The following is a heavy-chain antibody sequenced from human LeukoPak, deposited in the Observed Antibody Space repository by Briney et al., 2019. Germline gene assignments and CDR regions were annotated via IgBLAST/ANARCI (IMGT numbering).Heavy chain of an antibody. CDR3: ARSARSYGSGSYYSWFDP. CDR2: IYYSGST. D-gene: IGHD3-10*01. V-gene: IGHV4-59*12. Sequence: SETLSLTCTVSGGSISSYHWSWIRQPPGKGLEWIGYIYYSGSTNYNPSLKSRVTISIDTSKNQFSLKLSSVTAAETAVYYCARSARSYGSGSYYSWFDPWGQGTLVTVSS. J-gene: IGHJ5*02. CDR1: GGSISSYH.